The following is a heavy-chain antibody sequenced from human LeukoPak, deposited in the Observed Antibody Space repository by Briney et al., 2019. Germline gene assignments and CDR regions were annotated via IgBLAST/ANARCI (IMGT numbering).Heavy chain of an antibody. CDR1: GFTFSSYA. D-gene: IGHD6-19*01. Sequence: RGSLRLSCADSGFTFSSYAMTWVRQAPGKGLEWVSTISGASGTTYYADSVKGRFTISRDNAKNSLYLQMNSLRDEDTAVYFCARDQEAEDGPSFFFGYWGQGTLVTVSS. CDR3: ARDQEAEDGPSFFFGY. J-gene: IGHJ4*02. CDR2: ISGASGTT. V-gene: IGHV3-23*01.